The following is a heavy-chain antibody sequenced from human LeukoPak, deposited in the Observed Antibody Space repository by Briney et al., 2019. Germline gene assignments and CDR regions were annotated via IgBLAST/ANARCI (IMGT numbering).Heavy chain of an antibody. Sequence: SETLSLTCNVTGDSFTDYYWNWIRHPPGKGLEWIGYIYYNENSNYSPSLKGRVTLSVDTSRNQFSLHLASVTAADTAMYYCARDGGLQSHFDFWGQGILVTVAS. V-gene: IGHV4-59*01. CDR1: GDSFTDYY. J-gene: IGHJ4*02. CDR2: IYYNENS. CDR3: ARDGGLQSHFDF. D-gene: IGHD3-16*01.